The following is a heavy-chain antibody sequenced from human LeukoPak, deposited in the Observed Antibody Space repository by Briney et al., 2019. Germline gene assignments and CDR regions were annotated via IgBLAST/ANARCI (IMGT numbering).Heavy chain of an antibody. CDR2: FDPEDGET. CDR1: GYTLTELS. Sequence: APVKVSCKVSGYTLTELSMHWVRQAPGKGLEWMGGFDPEDGETIYAQKFQGRVTMTEDTSTDTAYMELSSLRSEDTAVYYCATDLNYYGSGSYYDYWGQGTLVTVSS. J-gene: IGHJ4*02. CDR3: ATDLNYYGSGSYYDY. V-gene: IGHV1-24*01. D-gene: IGHD3-10*01.